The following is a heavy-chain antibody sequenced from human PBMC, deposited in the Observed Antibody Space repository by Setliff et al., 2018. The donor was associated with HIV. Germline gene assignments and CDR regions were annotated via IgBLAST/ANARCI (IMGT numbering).Heavy chain of an antibody. V-gene: IGHV1-2*04. CDR2: INPKSDGT. CDR3: ATHPPYRSAWYMRS. Sequence: ASVKVSCKASGYSFTDYYIHWVRQAPGQGLEWMGWINPKSDGTNYAQKFQGWITMTRDTSISTAYMDLSSLRSEDTAVYYCATHPPYRSAWYMRSWGQGTLVTVSS. D-gene: IGHD6-19*01. CDR1: GYSFTDYY. J-gene: IGHJ5*02.